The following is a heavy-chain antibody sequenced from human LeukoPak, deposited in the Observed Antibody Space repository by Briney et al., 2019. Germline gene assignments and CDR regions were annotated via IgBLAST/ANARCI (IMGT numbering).Heavy chain of an antibody. D-gene: IGHD6-19*01. Sequence: PETLSLTCIVSGGSLSSYSWSWIRPPPGEGLGWIGHINCSGSTNYNPPLKSRVTISVDTSKNQFSLKLSSVTAADTAVYDCARVSSGCLDYWGQGTLVTVSS. CDR2: INCSGST. CDR3: ARVSSGCLDY. V-gene: IGHV4-59*01. J-gene: IGHJ4*02. CDR1: GGSLSSYS.